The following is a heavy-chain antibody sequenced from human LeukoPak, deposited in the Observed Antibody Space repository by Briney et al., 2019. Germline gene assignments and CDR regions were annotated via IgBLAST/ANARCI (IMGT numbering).Heavy chain of an antibody. J-gene: IGHJ4*02. CDR2: IIPIFGTA. CDR1: GGTFSSYA. D-gene: IGHD6-13*01. Sequence: SVKVSCKASGGTFSSYAISWVRQAPGQGLEWMGRIIPIFGTANYAQKFQGRVTITTDESTSTAYMELSSLRSEDTAVYYCARERGGIAAVLYYFDYWGQGTLVTVSS. CDR3: ARERGGIAAVLYYFDY. V-gene: IGHV1-69*05.